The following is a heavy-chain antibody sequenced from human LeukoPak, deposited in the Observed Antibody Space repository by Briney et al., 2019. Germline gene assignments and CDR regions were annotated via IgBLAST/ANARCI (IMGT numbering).Heavy chain of an antibody. J-gene: IGHJ4*02. V-gene: IGHV4-39*02. D-gene: IGHD3-16*02. CDR3: ARETYAPALKFDY. CDR2: IYYSGST. Sequence: SETLSLTCTVSGGSISSSSYYWGWIRQPPGKGLEWIGSIYYSGSTYYNPSLKSRVTISVDTSKNQFSLKLSSVTAADTAMYYCARETYAPALKFDYWGQGTLVTVSS. CDR1: GGSISSSSYY.